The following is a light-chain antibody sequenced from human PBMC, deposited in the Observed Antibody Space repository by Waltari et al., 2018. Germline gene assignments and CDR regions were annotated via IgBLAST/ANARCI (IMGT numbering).Light chain of an antibody. CDR1: QSFFSSSNDQNY. CDR2: WAS. CDR3: QQYLSAPMYT. Sequence: DIVMTQSPDSLAVSLSERATITCKSSQSFFSSSNDQNYLAWYHQKPGHPPKLVIYWASTRDFGVPDRFSGSGSGTDFTLTITKLQPEDVGVYYCQQYLSAPMYTFGQGTKLEIK. J-gene: IGKJ2*01. V-gene: IGKV4-1*01.